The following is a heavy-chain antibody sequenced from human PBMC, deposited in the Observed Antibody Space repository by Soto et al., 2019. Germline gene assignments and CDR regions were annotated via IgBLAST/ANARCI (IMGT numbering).Heavy chain of an antibody. J-gene: IGHJ4*02. CDR2: INSDGSST. Sequence: EVQLVESGGGLVQPGGSLRLSCAASGFTLSSYWMHWVRQAPGKGLVWVSRINSDGSSTSYADSVKGRFTISRDNAKNTLYLQMNSLGAEDTAVEYRARDPGTGYYDSSGYYYDWGQGTLVTVSS. D-gene: IGHD3-22*01. V-gene: IGHV3-74*01. CDR1: GFTLSSYW. CDR3: ARDPGTGYYDSSGYYYD.